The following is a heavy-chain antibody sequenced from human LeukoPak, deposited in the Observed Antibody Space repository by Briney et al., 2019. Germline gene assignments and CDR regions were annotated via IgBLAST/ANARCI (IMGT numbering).Heavy chain of an antibody. V-gene: IGHV3-48*03. CDR2: ISSSGSTI. Sequence: SGGSLRLSCAASGFTFSNYAMSWVRQAPGKGLEWVSYISSSGSTIYYADSVKGRFTISRDNAKNSLYLQMNSLRAEDTAVYYCARDKGIAAAGTGFDYWGQGTLVTVSS. CDR3: ARDKGIAAAGTGFDY. CDR1: GFTFSNYA. J-gene: IGHJ4*02. D-gene: IGHD6-13*01.